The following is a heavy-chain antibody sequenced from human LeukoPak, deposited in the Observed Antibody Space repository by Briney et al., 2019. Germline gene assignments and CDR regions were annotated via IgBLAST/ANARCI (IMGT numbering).Heavy chain of an antibody. CDR1: GGSVSSGSYY. D-gene: IGHD3-22*01. CDR2: IYYSGST. Sequence: SGTLSLTCTVSGGSVSSGSYYWSWIRQPPGKGLEWIGYIYYSGSTNYNPSLKSRVTISVDTSKNQFSLKLSSVTAADTAVYYCANTYYYDSSGYYRGPQFDYWGQGTLVTVSS. J-gene: IGHJ4*02. V-gene: IGHV4-61*01. CDR3: ANTYYYDSSGYYRGPQFDY.